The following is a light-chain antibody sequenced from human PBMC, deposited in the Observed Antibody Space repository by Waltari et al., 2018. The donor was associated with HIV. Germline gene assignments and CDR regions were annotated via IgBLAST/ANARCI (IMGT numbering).Light chain of an antibody. J-gene: IGKJ3*01. CDR1: QSISTY. CDR2: ASS. CDR3: QQSYSTREFT. V-gene: IGKV1-39*01. Sequence: IQMTQSPSSLSASVGDSVTITCRASQSISTYLNWYQQKPGKAPKLLIYASSSLQSGVPSRFSGSGSGTDFTLTISSLQPEDFATYYCQQSYSTREFTFGPGTKVDIK.